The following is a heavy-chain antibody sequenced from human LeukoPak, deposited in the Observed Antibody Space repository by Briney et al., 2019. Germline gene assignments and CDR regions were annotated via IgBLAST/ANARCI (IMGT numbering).Heavy chain of an antibody. J-gene: IGHJ3*02. V-gene: IGHV3-23*01. Sequence: GGSLRLSCAASGFTFSSYAMSWVRQAAGKGLEWVSAISGSGGSTYYADSVKGRFTISRDNSKNTLYLQMNRLRAEDTAVYYCAKEKLSTYYYGSGSYYVPDAFDIWGQGTMVTVSS. CDR3: AKEKLSTYYYGSGSYYVPDAFDI. CDR2: ISGSGGST. D-gene: IGHD3-10*01. CDR1: GFTFSSYA.